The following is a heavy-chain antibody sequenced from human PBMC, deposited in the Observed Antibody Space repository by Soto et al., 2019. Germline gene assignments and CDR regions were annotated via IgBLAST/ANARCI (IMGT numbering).Heavy chain of an antibody. Sequence: PGGSLRLSCAASGFTLSSYAMSWVRQAPGKGLEWVSAISGSGGSTYYADSVKGRFTISRDNSKNTLYLQMNSLRAEDTAVYYCAKDLSVDFWSGLAPFDYWGQGTLVTVSS. J-gene: IGHJ4*02. CDR2: ISGSGGST. D-gene: IGHD3-3*01. CDR3: AKDLSVDFWSGLAPFDY. V-gene: IGHV3-23*01. CDR1: GFTLSSYA.